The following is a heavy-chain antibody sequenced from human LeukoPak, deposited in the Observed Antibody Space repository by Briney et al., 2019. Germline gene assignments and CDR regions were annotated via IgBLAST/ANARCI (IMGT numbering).Heavy chain of an antibody. CDR3: ARERLYCSGGSCYSAQYFDC. CDR1: GGSISSYY. Sequence: SETLSLTCTVSGGSISSYYWSWIRQPPGKGLEWIGYIYYSGSTNYNPSLKSRVTISVDTSKNQFSLKLSSVTAADTAVYYCARERLYCSGGSCYSAQYFDCWGQGTLVTVSS. J-gene: IGHJ4*02. CDR2: IYYSGST. V-gene: IGHV4-59*01. D-gene: IGHD2-15*01.